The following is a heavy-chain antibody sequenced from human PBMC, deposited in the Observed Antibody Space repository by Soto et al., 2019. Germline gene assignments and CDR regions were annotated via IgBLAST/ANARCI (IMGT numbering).Heavy chain of an antibody. Sequence: GGSLRLSCAASGFTFSSYAMSWVRQAPGKGLEWVSAISGSGGSTYYADSVKGRFTISRDNSKNTLYLQMNSLRAEDTAVYYCAKDLREYCGGDCYGVGYFDYWGQGTLVTVSS. CDR1: GFTFSSYA. CDR3: AKDLREYCGGDCYGVGYFDY. D-gene: IGHD2-21*02. CDR2: ISGSGGST. J-gene: IGHJ4*02. V-gene: IGHV3-23*01.